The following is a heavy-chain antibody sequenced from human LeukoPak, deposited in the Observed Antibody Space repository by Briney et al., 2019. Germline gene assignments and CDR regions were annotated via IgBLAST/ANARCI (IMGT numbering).Heavy chain of an antibody. CDR3: ARLLGWLLPYYFDY. CDR1: GGSISSSSYY. J-gene: IGHJ4*02. CDR2: IYYSGST. Sequence: SETLSLTCTVSGGSISSSSYYWGWIRQPPGKGLEWIGSIYYSGSTYYNPSLKSRVTISVDTSKNQFSLKLSSVTAADTAVYYCARLLGWLLPYYFDYWGQGTLVTVSS. D-gene: IGHD3-22*01. V-gene: IGHV4-39*01.